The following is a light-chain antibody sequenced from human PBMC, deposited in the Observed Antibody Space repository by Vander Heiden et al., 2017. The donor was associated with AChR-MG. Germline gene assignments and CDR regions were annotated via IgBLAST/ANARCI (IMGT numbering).Light chain of an antibody. J-gene: IGLJ2*01. CDR3: AAWDDSVSGPR. Sequence: QSVVTQPPSASGTPGQRVTISCSGSTSNIGSNYVYWYQQLPGTAPKLLIYRNNQRPSGVPDRFSGSKSGTSASLAISGLRSEDEADYYCAAWDDSVSGPRFGGGTKLTVL. V-gene: IGLV1-47*01. CDR2: RNN. CDR1: TSNIGSNY.